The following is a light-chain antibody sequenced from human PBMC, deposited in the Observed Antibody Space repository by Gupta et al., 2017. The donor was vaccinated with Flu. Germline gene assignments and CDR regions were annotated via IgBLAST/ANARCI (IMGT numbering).Light chain of an antibody. V-gene: IGLV1-51*02. Sequence: SVLTQPPSVSAAPGQKVTISCSGSSSNIGKNYVSWHQQYPGTAPKLLIYEDNKRPSGILDHFSSSNSGTSATLGITDLQTADDADYYYGTWDSSLCAYVFGTGTKVTVV. J-gene: IGLJ1*01. CDR3: GTWDSSLCAYV. CDR1: SSNIGKNY. CDR2: EDN.